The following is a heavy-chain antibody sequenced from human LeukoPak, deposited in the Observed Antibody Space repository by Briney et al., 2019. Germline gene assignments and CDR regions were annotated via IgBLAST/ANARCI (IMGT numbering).Heavy chain of an antibody. CDR1: GASISNFY. J-gene: IGHJ5*02. Sequence: SETLSLTCTVSGASISNFYWSWIRQSAGKGLEWVGRISPSGTTDYNHSLKSRLTMSLDTSKNQFSLKPRSVTAADTAVYYCARPIANWFDPWGQGILVTVSS. CDR2: ISPSGTT. CDR3: ARPIANWFDP. V-gene: IGHV4-4*07. D-gene: IGHD6-13*01.